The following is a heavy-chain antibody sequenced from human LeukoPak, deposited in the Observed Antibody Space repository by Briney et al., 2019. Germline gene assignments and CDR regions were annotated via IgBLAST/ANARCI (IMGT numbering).Heavy chain of an antibody. CDR2: INHSGST. CDR1: GGSFSGYY. V-gene: IGHV4-34*01. D-gene: IGHD3-9*01. Sequence: SETLSLTCAVYGGSFSGYYWSWIRQPPGKGLEWIGEINHSGSTNYNPSLKSRVTISVDTSKNQFSLKLSSVTAADTAVYYCARFRSVAYDILTGSVAFDIWGRGTMVTVSS. J-gene: IGHJ3*02. CDR3: ARFRSVAYDILTGSVAFDI.